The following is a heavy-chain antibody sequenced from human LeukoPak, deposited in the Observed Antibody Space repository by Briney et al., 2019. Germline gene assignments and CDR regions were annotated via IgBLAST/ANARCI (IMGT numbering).Heavy chain of an antibody. CDR2: IYYSGST. V-gene: IGHV4-31*03. D-gene: IGHD2-2*02. CDR1: GRSISSGGYS. CDR3: ASNTAATPYYYYYMDV. J-gene: IGHJ6*03. Sequence: PSETLSLTCTVSGRSISSGGYSWSWIRQHPGKGLEWIGYIYYSGSTYYNPSLKSRVTISVDTSKNQFSLKLSSVTAADTAVYYCASNTAATPYYYYYMDVWGKGTTVTVSS.